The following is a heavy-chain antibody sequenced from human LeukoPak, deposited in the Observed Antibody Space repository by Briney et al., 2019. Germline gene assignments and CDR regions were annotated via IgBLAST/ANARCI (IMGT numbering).Heavy chain of an antibody. CDR3: ARVDSGYYYSSPDGMDV. Sequence: GGSLRLSCAASGFTFSSYAMSWVRQAPGKGLEWVSAISGSGGSTYYADSVKGRFTISRDNSKNTLYLQMNSLRAKDTAVYYCARVDSGYYYSSPDGMDVWGQGTTVTVSS. V-gene: IGHV3-23*01. D-gene: IGHD3-22*01. CDR2: ISGSGGST. CDR1: GFTFSSYA. J-gene: IGHJ6*02.